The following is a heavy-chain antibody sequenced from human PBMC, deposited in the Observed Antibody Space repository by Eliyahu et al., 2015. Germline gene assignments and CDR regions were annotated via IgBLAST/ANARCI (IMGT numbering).Heavy chain of an antibody. D-gene: IGHD3-10*01. Sequence: QVQLQESGPGLVKPSGTLSLTCAVFGXSISXSDWWXWVRQPPGKGLEWIGEISHSGRINYNPSLKSRVTMFLDKSSNQFSLKLSSVTAADTAVYHCARDPTSSSGNEGANWFDSWGQGTLVTVSS. J-gene: IGHJ5*01. V-gene: IGHV4-4*02. CDR1: GXSISXSDW. CDR3: ARDPTSSSGNEGANWFDS. CDR2: ISHSGRI.